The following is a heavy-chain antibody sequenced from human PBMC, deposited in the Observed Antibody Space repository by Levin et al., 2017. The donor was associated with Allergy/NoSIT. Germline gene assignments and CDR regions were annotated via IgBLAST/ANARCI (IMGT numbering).Heavy chain of an antibody. J-gene: IGHJ4*02. CDR1: GFTFSNYW. V-gene: IGHV3-7*01. Sequence: ETLSLTCAASGFTFSNYWMSWVRQAPGKGLEWVANIKQDGSEKYSVDSVKGRFTISRDNAKNSLFLQMSGLRAEDTAVYFCARLRCTSTSCFFDYWGQGTLVTVSS. CDR3: ARLRCTSTSCFFDY. CDR2: IKQDGSEK. D-gene: IGHD2-2*01.